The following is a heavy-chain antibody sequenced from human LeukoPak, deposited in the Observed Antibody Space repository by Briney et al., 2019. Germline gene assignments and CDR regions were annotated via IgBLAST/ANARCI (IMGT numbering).Heavy chain of an antibody. V-gene: IGHV1-2*06. CDR3: AGEDNSSGYRPFDI. CDR1: GYTFTGYY. CDR2: INPNNGGT. D-gene: IGHD3-22*01. J-gene: IGHJ3*02. Sequence: ASVKVSCKASGYTFTGYYIHWVRQAPGQGLEWMGRINPNNGGTNYAQKFQGRVTMTRDMSMSTAYMELSRLGSVDTAGYYCAGEDNSSGYRPFDIWGQGTMVTVPS.